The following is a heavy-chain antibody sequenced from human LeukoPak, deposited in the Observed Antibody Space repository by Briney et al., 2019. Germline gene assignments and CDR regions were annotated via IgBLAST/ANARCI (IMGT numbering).Heavy chain of an antibody. CDR1: GFTFNSFG. CDR2: ISSSSSTI. V-gene: IGHV3-48*01. J-gene: IGHJ4*02. Sequence: GGSLRLSCAASGFTFNSFGMSWVRQAPGKGLEWLSYISSSSSTIYYADSVKGRFTISRDNSKNTLYLQMNSLRAEDTAVYYCAKDLRGSGYYSYYFDYWGQGTLVTVSS. D-gene: IGHD3-22*01. CDR3: AKDLRGSGYYSYYFDY.